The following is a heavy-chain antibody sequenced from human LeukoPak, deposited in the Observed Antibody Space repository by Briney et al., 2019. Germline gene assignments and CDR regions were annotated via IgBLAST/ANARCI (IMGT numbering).Heavy chain of an antibody. CDR3: AREEKWDAFDI. CDR2: INPSGGST. J-gene: IGHJ3*02. V-gene: IGHV1-46*01. D-gene: IGHD1-26*01. CDR1: GYTFTGYY. Sequence: ASVKVSCKASGYTFTGYYMHWVRQAPGQGLEWMGIINPSGGSTSYAQKFQGRVTMTRDTSTSTVYMELSSLRSEDTTVYYCAREEKWDAFDIWGQGTMVTVSS.